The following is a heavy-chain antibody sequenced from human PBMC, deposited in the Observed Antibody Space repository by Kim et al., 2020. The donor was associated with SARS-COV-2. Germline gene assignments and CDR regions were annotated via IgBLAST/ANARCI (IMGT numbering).Heavy chain of an antibody. CDR3: AKDVSNPSYYFDC. CDR1: GFTFNSYG. CDR2: ISGSGGST. Sequence: GGSLRPSCAASGFTFNSYGMSWVRQAPGKGLEWVAAISGSGGSTSYADSVKGRFTISRDNSKNTLNLQMNSLRAEDTAFYYCAKDVSNPSYYFDCWGQGTLVTVSS. D-gene: IGHD1-26*01. J-gene: IGHJ4*02. V-gene: IGHV3-23*01.